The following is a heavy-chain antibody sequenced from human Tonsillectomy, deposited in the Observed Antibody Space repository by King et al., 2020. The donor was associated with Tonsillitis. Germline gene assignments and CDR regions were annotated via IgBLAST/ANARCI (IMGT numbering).Heavy chain of an antibody. CDR1: GFPFSTYT. CDR3: ARDPQSSGWSGVLGYFDY. Sequence: VQLVESGGGVVQPGRSLRLSCAASGFPFSTYTMHWVRQAPGKGLEWVTMISYDGSAEFYADSVKGRITTSRDNSKKTLFLQMNSLRAEDTAVYYCARDPQSSGWSGVLGYFDYWGQGTVVTVSS. CDR2: ISYDGSAE. J-gene: IGHJ4*03. V-gene: IGHV3-30*01. D-gene: IGHD6-19*01.